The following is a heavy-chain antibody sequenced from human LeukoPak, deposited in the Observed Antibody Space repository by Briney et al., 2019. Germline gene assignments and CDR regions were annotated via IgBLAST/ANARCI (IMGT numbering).Heavy chain of an antibody. V-gene: IGHV3-66*01. CDR2: IYSGGAT. D-gene: IGHD3-3*01. Sequence: GGSLRLSCAASGLIVSSNYMSWVRQAPGKGLEWVSDIYSGGATYYADSVEARFTISRDNSKNTLYLQVNSLRAEDTAVYYCARVGNGYYFDYWGQGTLVTVSS. CDR1: GLIVSSNY. J-gene: IGHJ4*02. CDR3: ARVGNGYYFDY.